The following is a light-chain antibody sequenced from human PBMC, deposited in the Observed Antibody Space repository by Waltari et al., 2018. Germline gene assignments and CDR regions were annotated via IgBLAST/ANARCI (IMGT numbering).Light chain of an antibody. CDR3: HSRDASGSGGA. CDR2: DKN. CDR1: SLRSSY. Sequence: TQDPAVSVAMGQTVRITCHGDSLRSSYASWYQQRPGQAPILVMYDKNSRPAGVPDRFSGSSSDDTASVTITGAQAEDEAYYYCHSRDASGSGGAFGGGTKLTVL. J-gene: IGLJ2*01. V-gene: IGLV3-19*01.